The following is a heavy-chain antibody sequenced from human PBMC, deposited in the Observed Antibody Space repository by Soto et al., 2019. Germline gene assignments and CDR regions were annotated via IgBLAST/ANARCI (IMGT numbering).Heavy chain of an antibody. CDR1: GFTFSSYW. J-gene: IGHJ6*03. CDR3: AKASSRTYYDILTGINYYYYYMDV. V-gene: IGHV3-74*01. D-gene: IGHD3-9*01. Sequence: GGSLRLSCAASGFTFSSYWMHWVRQAPGKGLVWVSRINSGGSSTSYADSVKGRFTISRDNAKNTLYLQMNSLRAEDTAVYYCAKASSRTYYDILTGINYYYYYMDVWGKGTTVTVSS. CDR2: INSGGSST.